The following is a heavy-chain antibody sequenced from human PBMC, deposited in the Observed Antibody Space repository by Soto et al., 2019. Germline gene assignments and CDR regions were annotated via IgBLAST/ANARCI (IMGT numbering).Heavy chain of an antibody. V-gene: IGHV3-30-3*01. J-gene: IGHJ4*02. CDR2: ISYDGSNK. CDR1: GFTFSSYA. Sequence: GGSLRLSCAASGFTFSSYAMHWVRQAPGKGLEWVAVISYDGSNKYYADSVKGRFTISRDNSKNTPYLQMNSLRAEDTAVYYCARYSGGSCYGLDYWGQGTLVTVSS. D-gene: IGHD2-15*01. CDR3: ARYSGGSCYGLDY.